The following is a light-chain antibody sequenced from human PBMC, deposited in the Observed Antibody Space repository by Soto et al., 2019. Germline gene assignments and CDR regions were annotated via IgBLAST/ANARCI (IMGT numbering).Light chain of an antibody. CDR2: DVS. Sequence: QSVLTQPASVSGSPGQSITVSCTGTSRDVGNYNFVFWYQQHPGKAPKVIIYDVSNRPSGVSDRFSASKSGNTASLTISGLQTEDEAVYFCSSYTSGSVLFGGGTKVTVL. V-gene: IGLV2-14*01. CDR1: SRDVGNYNF. CDR3: SSYTSGSVL. J-gene: IGLJ3*02.